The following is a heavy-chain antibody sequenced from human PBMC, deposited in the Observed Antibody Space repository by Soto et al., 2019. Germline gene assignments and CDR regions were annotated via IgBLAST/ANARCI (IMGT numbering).Heavy chain of an antibody. CDR1: GFTFSSYG. J-gene: IGHJ6*02. Sequence: GGSLRLSCAASGFTFSSYGMHWVRQAPGKGLEWVAVISYDGSNKYYADSVKGRFTISRDNSKNTLYLQMNSLRAEETTVYYCAKDLLIDVVVPAAMPSAFYGMDVWGQGTTVTVSS. D-gene: IGHD2-2*01. CDR3: AKDLLIDVVVPAAMPSAFYGMDV. CDR2: ISYDGSNK. V-gene: IGHV3-30*18.